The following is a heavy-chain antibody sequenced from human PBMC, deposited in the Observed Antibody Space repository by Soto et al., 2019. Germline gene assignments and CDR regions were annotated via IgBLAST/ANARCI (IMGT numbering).Heavy chain of an antibody. D-gene: IGHD2-21*01. CDR2: IYYSGST. J-gene: IGHJ6*02. V-gene: IGHV4-39*01. CDR1: GGSISSSSYY. Sequence: QLQLQESGPGLVKPSETLSLTCTVSGGSISSSSYYWGWIRQPPGKGLEWIGSIYYSGSTYYNPSLKSRVTISVDTSKNQFSLKLSSVTAADTAVYYCARRRFAPYYGMDVWGQGTTVTVSS. CDR3: ARRRFAPYYGMDV.